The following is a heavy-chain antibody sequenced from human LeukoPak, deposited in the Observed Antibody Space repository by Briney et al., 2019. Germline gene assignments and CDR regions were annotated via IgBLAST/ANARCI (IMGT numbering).Heavy chain of an antibody. J-gene: IGHJ1*01. V-gene: IGHV3-74*01. Sequence: LAGGSLRLSCAASGFTFSTYWMHWVRQAPGKGLVWVSRIKSDGSTNYADSVKGRFTISRDNPKNTLSLQMNSLRPEDTGVYYCARAPSEIGGYYPEYFRHWGQGTLVTVSS. D-gene: IGHD3-3*01. CDR2: IKSDGST. CDR3: ARAPSEIGGYYPEYFRH. CDR1: GFTFSTYW.